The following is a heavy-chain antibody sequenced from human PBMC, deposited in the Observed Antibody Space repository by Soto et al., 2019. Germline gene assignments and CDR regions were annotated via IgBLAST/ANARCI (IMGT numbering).Heavy chain of an antibody. V-gene: IGHV3-21*01. CDR2: ISSSSSYI. Sequence: PGGSLRLSCAASGFTFSSYSMNWVRQAPGKGLEWVSSISSSSSYIYYADSVKGRFTISRDNAKNSLYLQMNSLRAEDTAVYYCAREVSKYSGYDFDYCGQGTLVTVSS. CDR3: AREVSKYSGYDFDY. J-gene: IGHJ4*02. D-gene: IGHD5-12*01. CDR1: GFTFSSYS.